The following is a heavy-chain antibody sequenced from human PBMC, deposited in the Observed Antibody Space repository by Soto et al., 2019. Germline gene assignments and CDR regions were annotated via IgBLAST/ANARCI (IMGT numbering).Heavy chain of an antibody. D-gene: IGHD1-1*01. Sequence: QVQLVESGGGVVQPGRSLRLSCAASGFTFSSYGMHWVRQAPGKGLEWVAVIWYDGSNKYYADSVKGRFTISRGNSKNTLYLQMNSLRAEDMAVYYCARDMGYNWNDGTPYYYGMDVWGQGTTVTVSS. J-gene: IGHJ6*02. V-gene: IGHV3-33*01. CDR1: GFTFSSYG. CDR3: ARDMGYNWNDGTPYYYGMDV. CDR2: IWYDGSNK.